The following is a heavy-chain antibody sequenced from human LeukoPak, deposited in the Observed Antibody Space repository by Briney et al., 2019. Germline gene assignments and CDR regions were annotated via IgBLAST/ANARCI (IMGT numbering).Heavy chain of an antibody. J-gene: IGHJ4*02. CDR1: GFTFSSYG. CDR3: STEDVSGSFDY. V-gene: IGHV3-33*01. CDR2: IWYDGTTK. Sequence: GRSLRLSCAASGFTFSSYGMHWVRQAPGQGLERGAVIWYDGTTKYYADSVEGRFTISRDNSKNTLYLQMNSLSVEDTAVYFCSTEDVSGSFDYWGQGTPVTVSS. D-gene: IGHD3-10*01.